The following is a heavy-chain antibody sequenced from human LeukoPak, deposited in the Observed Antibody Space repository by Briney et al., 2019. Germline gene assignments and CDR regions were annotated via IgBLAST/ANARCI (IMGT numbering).Heavy chain of an antibody. CDR1: GFTFSDYY. CDR3: AEYCSAASCYSGFDY. V-gene: IGHV3-11*01. D-gene: IGHD2-15*01. CDR2: ISSSGSTI. J-gene: IGHJ4*02. Sequence: KAGGSLRLSCAASGFTFSDYYMSWIRQAPGKGLEWVSYISSSGSTIYYADSVKGRFTISRDNAKNSLYLQMNSLRAEDTAVYYCAEYCSAASCYSGFDYWGQGTLVTVSS.